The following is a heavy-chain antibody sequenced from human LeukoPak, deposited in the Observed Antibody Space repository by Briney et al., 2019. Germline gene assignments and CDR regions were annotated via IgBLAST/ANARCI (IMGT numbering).Heavy chain of an antibody. Sequence: ASVKVSCKASGYTFTGYYIHWVRQAPGQGLEWMGRIHCKSGGTTYAQKFQGRVTMTRDTSISTAYMDLSRLRSDDTAVYYCARGPIPTEGPRCPNWFDPWGQGTLVTVSS. CDR1: GYTFTGYY. V-gene: IGHV1-2*06. CDR3: ARGPIPTEGPRCPNWFDP. CDR2: IHCKSGGT. D-gene: IGHD1-1*01. J-gene: IGHJ5*02.